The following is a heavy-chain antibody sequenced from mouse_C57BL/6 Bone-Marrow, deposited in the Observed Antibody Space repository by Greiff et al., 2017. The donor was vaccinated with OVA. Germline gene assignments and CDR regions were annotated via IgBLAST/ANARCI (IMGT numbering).Heavy chain of an antibody. CDR2: IDPSDSYT. CDR3: ARDSNYLFDY. V-gene: IGHV1-69*01. D-gene: IGHD2-5*01. CDR1: GYTFTSYW. Sequence: VQLQQPGAELVMPGASVKLSCKASGYTFTSYWMHWVKQRPGQGLEWIGEIDPSDSYTNYNQKFKGKSTLTVDKSSSTAYMQLSRLTSEDSAVYYCARDSNYLFDYWGQGTTLTVSS. J-gene: IGHJ2*01.